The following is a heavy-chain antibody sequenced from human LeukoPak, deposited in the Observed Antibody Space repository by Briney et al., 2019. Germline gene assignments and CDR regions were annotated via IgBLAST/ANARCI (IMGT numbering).Heavy chain of an antibody. CDR2: INPNSGGT. CDR3: ARGLLQSEVADD. V-gene: IGHV1-2*02. CDR1: GYTFTRYY. J-gene: IGHJ4*02. D-gene: IGHD5-24*01. Sequence: ASVKVSCKASGYTFTRYYMHWVRQAPAQGLEGMGWINPNSGGTNYAQKFQGRVTMTRDTSISTAYMELSRLRSDDTAVYYFARGLLQSEVADDWGQGTLVTVSS.